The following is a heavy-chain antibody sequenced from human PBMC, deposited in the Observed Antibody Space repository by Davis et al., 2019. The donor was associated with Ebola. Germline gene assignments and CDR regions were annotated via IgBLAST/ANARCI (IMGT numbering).Heavy chain of an antibody. V-gene: IGHV1-69*13. CDR2: IIPIFGTA. Sequence: SVKVSCKASGGTFSSYAISWVRQAPGQGLEWMGGIIPIFGTANYAQKFQGRVTITADESTSTAYMELSSLRSEDTAVYYCARDPRALVGSGSSPHDAFDIWGQGTMVTVSS. D-gene: IGHD3-10*01. CDR3: ARDPRALVGSGSSPHDAFDI. CDR1: GGTFSSYA. J-gene: IGHJ3*02.